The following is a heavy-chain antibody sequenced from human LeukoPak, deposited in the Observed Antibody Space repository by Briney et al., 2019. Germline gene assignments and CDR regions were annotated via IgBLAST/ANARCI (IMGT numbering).Heavy chain of an antibody. Sequence: GGSLRLSCAASGFTFSSYNMKWVRQAPGKGLEWVSSITTTSHYLNYADSMEGRFTISRDNAKNSLFLQMNSLRVEDTAVYYCARYRAATGTDYWGQGTLVTVSS. V-gene: IGHV3-21*01. J-gene: IGHJ4*02. CDR2: ITTTSHYL. D-gene: IGHD6-13*01. CDR1: GFTFSSYN. CDR3: ARYRAATGTDY.